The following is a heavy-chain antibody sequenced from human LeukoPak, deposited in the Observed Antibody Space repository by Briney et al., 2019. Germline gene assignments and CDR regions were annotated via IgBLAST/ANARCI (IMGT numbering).Heavy chain of an antibody. Sequence: PGGSLRLSCAASGFTFSGYAMYWVRQAPGKGLEWVAVISYDGTNKYYADSVKGRFTISRDNSKSTVYLQMNSLRGEDTAVYYCAKDRSTGWYAGFDCWGQGTLVTVSS. CDR2: ISYDGTNK. D-gene: IGHD6-19*01. J-gene: IGHJ5*01. CDR3: AKDRSTGWYAGFDC. V-gene: IGHV3-30-3*01. CDR1: GFTFSGYA.